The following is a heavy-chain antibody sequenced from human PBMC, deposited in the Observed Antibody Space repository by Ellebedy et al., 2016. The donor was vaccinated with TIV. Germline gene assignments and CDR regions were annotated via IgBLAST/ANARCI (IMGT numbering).Heavy chain of an antibody. CDR1: GGSISSYY. D-gene: IGHD6-19*01. CDR2: IYYSGST. V-gene: IGHV4-59*01. CDR3: ARGYSSGWYNWFDP. Sequence: MPSETLSLTCTVSGGSISSYYWSWIRQPPGKGLEWIGCIYYSGSTNYNPSLKSRVTISVDTSKNQFSLKLSSVTAADTAVYYCARGYSSGWYNWFDPWGQGTLVTVSS. J-gene: IGHJ5*02.